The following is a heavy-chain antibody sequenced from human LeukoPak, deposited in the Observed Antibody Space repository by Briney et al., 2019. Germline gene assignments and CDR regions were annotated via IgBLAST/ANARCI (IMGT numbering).Heavy chain of an antibody. D-gene: IGHD6-19*01. J-gene: IGHJ5*02. V-gene: IGHV4-34*01. CDR3: ARGQHWIAVAGIRYNWFDP. CDR2: INHSGST. CDR1: GGSFSGYY. Sequence: SETLSLTCAVYGGSFSGYYWSWIRQPPGKGLEWIGEINHSGSTNYNPSLKSRVTISVDTSKNQFSLKLSSVTAADTTVYYCARGQHWIAVAGIRYNWFDPWGQGTLVTVSS.